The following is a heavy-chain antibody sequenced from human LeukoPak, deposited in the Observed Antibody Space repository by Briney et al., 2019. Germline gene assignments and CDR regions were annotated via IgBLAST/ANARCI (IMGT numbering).Heavy chain of an antibody. CDR1: GFTFSSYS. D-gene: IGHD3-22*01. CDR2: ISSSSSYI. Sequence: GGSLRLSCAASGFTFSSYSMNWVRQAPGKGLEWFSSISSSSSYIYYADSVKGRFTISRDNAKNSLYLQMNSLRAEDTAVYYCARDGYYYDSSGYYQEAFDIWGQGTMVTVSS. J-gene: IGHJ3*02. CDR3: ARDGYYYDSSGYYQEAFDI. V-gene: IGHV3-21*01.